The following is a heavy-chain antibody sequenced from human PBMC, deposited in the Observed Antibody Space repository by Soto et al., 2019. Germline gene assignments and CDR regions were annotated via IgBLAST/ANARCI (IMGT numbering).Heavy chain of an antibody. V-gene: IGHV1-18*01. Sequence: QAQLVQSGGEGKKPGASVKVSCRASGYAFTSYGYAWVRQAPGQGLEWMGWISAYNGDTNYAQKFQDRVTLTTDTSTTTVHMELRNLGSDDTAVYYCARSGAYCTSITCLFDSFWGLGTLVTVSS. CDR1: GYAFTSYG. CDR3: ARSGAYCTSITCLFDSF. CDR2: ISAYNGDT. D-gene: IGHD2-8*01. J-gene: IGHJ4*02.